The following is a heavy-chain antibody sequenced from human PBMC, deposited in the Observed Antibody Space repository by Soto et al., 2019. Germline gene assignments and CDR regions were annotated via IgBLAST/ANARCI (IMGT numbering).Heavy chain of an antibody. Sequence: GGSLRLSCAASGFTFDEYAMHWVRQAPGKGLEWVSGIGWNSGSIGYADSLKGRFTISRDNGKNSLYLQMNSLRAEDTALYYCVKGLRKRGRLTMIVMVMPLNYCGRRTLGTV. CDR3: VKGLRKRGRLTMIVMVMPLNY. V-gene: IGHV3-9*01. D-gene: IGHD3-22*01. CDR2: IGWNSGSI. J-gene: IGHJ4*02. CDR1: GFTFDEYA.